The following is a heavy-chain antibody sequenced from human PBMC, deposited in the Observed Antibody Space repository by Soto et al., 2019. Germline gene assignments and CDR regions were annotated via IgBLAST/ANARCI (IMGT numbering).Heavy chain of an antibody. CDR2: IIPIFGTA. V-gene: IGHV1-69*01. Sequence: QVQLVQSGAEVKKPGSSVKVSCKASGGTFSSYAISWVRQAPGQGLEWMGGIIPIFGTANYAQKIQGRVTINADESTSTAYMELSSQRSEDTAVYYSARDPESYSSSWYFSYWGQGTLVTVSS. CDR3: ARDPESYSSSWYFSY. CDR1: GGTFSSYA. J-gene: IGHJ4*02. D-gene: IGHD6-13*01.